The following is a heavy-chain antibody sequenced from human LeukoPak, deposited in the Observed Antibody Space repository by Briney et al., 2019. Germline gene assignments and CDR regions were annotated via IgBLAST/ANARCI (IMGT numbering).Heavy chain of an antibody. D-gene: IGHD2-2*02. J-gene: IGHJ4*02. CDR1: DYTFSKYG. Sequence: ASVKVSCQASDYTFSKYGIIWVRQAPGQGLEWMGWISAYNGNTNYAQKLQGRVTMTTDTSTSTAYMELRSLRSDDTAVYYCARLLKGYCSSTSCYTFDYWGQGTLVTVSS. V-gene: IGHV1-18*01. CDR2: ISAYNGNT. CDR3: ARLLKGYCSSTSCYTFDY.